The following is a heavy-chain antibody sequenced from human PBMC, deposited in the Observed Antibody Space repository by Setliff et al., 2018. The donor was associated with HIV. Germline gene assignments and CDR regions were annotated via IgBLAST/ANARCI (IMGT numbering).Heavy chain of an antibody. V-gene: IGHV4-39*06. CDR2: VFYSGST. J-gene: IGHJ4*02. CDR3: ARLVRVGIVHYFDH. CDR1: GVTFSSNHYY. D-gene: IGHD3-10*01. Sequence: PSETLSLTCAVSGVTFSSNHYYWGWIRQPTGKGLEWIGTVFYSGSTSYSPTLKSRVTISVDTSKTHFTLKLKSVTAADTALYYCARLVRVGIVHYFDHWGQGKLVTVSS.